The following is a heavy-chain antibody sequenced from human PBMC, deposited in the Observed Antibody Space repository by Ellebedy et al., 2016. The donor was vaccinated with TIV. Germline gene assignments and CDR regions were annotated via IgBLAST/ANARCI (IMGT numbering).Heavy chain of an antibody. CDR3: ARHKRYSSSWYFQPPGFMEIDY. Sequence: GESLKISCKGSGYSFTSYWISWVRQMPGKGLEWMGRIDPSDSYTNYSPSFQGQVTISADKSISTAYLQWSSLKASDTAMYYCARHKRYSSSWYFQPPGFMEIDYWGQGTLATVSS. CDR2: IDPSDSYT. V-gene: IGHV5-10-1*04. CDR1: GYSFTSYW. D-gene: IGHD6-13*01. J-gene: IGHJ4*02.